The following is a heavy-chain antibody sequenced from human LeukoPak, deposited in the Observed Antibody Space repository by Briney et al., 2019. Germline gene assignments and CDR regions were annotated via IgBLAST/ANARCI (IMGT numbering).Heavy chain of an antibody. CDR1: GGSISSYY. CDR2: IYYSGST. Sequence: PSETLSLTCTVSGGSISSYYWSWFRKPPGKGLEWIGYIYYSGSTNYNPSLKSRVTISVDTSKNQFSLKLNSMTAADTAVYYCARVLGYCSSTSCHQYYYYGMDVWGQGTTVTVSS. J-gene: IGHJ6*02. CDR3: ARVLGYCSSTSCHQYYYYGMDV. D-gene: IGHD2-2*01. V-gene: IGHV4-59*01.